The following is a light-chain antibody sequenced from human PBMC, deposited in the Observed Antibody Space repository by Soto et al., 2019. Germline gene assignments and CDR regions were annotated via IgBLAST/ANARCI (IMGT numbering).Light chain of an antibody. V-gene: IGKV3-20*01. Sequence: EMVLTQYPGTLSLSPGERATLSCGASQSVSSNYLAWYQQKPGQDPRLLIFGASSRATGIPDRFSGSGSGTDFTLTISRLEPEDFAVYCCQQYGSSPPTFGQGTLLETK. CDR2: GAS. CDR1: QSVSSNY. J-gene: IGKJ5*01. CDR3: QQYGSSPPT.